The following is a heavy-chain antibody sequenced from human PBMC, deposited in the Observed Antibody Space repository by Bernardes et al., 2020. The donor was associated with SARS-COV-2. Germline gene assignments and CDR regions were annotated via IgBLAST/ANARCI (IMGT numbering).Heavy chain of an antibody. V-gene: IGHV4-59*01. CDR1: GGSISSYY. CDR3: ASHRYYYDSSIDY. CDR2: IYYSGST. J-gene: IGHJ4*02. D-gene: IGHD3-22*01. Sequence: SETLSLTCTVSGGSISSYYWSWIRQPPGKGLEWIGYIYYSGSTNYNPSLKSRVTISVDTSKNQFSLKLSSVTAADTAVYYCASHRYYYDSSIDYWGQGTLVTVSS.